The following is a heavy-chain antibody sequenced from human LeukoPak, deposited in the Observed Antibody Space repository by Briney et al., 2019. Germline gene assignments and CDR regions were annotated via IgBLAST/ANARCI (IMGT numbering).Heavy chain of an antibody. CDR1: GFTFSSYS. Sequence: GGSLRLSCAASGFTFSSYSMNWVRQAPGKGLEWVSSIGSSSSYIYYADSVKGRFTISRDNAKNSLYLQMNSLRAEDTAVYYCARRIAAAASDAFDIWGQGTMVTVSS. V-gene: IGHV3-21*01. CDR2: IGSSSSYI. CDR3: ARRIAAAASDAFDI. J-gene: IGHJ3*02. D-gene: IGHD6-13*01.